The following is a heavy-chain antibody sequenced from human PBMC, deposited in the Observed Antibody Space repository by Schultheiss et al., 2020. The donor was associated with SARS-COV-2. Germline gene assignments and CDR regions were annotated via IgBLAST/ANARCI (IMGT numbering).Heavy chain of an antibody. CDR2: INHSGST. J-gene: IGHJ4*02. Sequence: SETLSLTCAVYGGSFSGYYWSWIREPPGKGLEWIGEINHSGSTNYNPSLKSRVTISVDTSKNQFSLKLSSVTAADTAVYYCARGRENYFNYWGQGTLVTVSS. V-gene: IGHV4-34*01. CDR1: GGSFSGYY. CDR3: ARGRENYFNY. D-gene: IGHD1-26*01.